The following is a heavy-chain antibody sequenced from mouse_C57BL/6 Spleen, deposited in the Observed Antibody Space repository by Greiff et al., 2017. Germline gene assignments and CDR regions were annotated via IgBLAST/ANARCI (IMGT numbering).Heavy chain of an antibody. CDR3: ARSEFSNYRYFDY. CDR2: IYPGSGST. CDR1: GYTFTSYW. Sequence: VQLQQPGAELVKPGASVKMSCKASGYTFTSYWITWVKQRPGQGLEWIGDIYPGSGSTNYNEKFKSKATLTVDTSSSTAYMQLSSLTAEDSAVYYGARSEFSNYRYFDYWGQGTTLTVSS. D-gene: IGHD2-5*01. J-gene: IGHJ2*01. V-gene: IGHV1-55*01.